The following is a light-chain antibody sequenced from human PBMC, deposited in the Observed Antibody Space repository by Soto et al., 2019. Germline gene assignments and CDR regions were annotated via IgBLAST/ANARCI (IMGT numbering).Light chain of an antibody. CDR3: CSYAASSALWV. V-gene: IGLV2-23*01. CDR2: EGS. J-gene: IGLJ3*02. CDR1: NSDVGTYEL. Sequence: QSVLTQPASVSGSPGQSITISCTGTNSDVGTYELVSWYQQHPGRAPKLMIYEGSKRPSGVSHRFSGSKSGDTASLTISGLQAEDEANYYCCSYAASSALWVFGGGTKLTVL.